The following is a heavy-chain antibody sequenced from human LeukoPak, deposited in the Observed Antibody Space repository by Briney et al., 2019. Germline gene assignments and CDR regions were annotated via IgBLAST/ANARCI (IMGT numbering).Heavy chain of an antibody. J-gene: IGHJ4*02. CDR1: GFTFSSYS. D-gene: IGHD5-24*01. CDR2: ISSSSSYI. V-gene: IGHV3-21*01. CDR3: VRWTSIETRGGYNYGDFVY. Sequence: GGSLRLSCAASGFTFSSYSMNWVRQAPGQGLEWVSSISSSSSYIYYADSVKGRFTISRYNAKNSLYLQMNSLRAEDTAVYYFVRWTSIETRGGYNYGDFVYWGQGTMVSVRS.